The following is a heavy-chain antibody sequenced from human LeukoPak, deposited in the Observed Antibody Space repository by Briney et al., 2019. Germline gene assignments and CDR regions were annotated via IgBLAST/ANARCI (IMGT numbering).Heavy chain of an antibody. V-gene: IGHV3-23*01. CDR2: ISGSGGST. CDR1: GFTFSSYA. Sequence: ESGGSLRLSCAASGFTFSSYAMSWVRQAPGKGLEWVSVISGSGGSTCYADSVKGRFTISRDNSKNTLYLQMNSLRAEDTAVYYCADYVDAATENTIDYWGQGTLVTVSS. D-gene: IGHD6-13*01. CDR3: ADYVDAATENTIDY. J-gene: IGHJ4*02.